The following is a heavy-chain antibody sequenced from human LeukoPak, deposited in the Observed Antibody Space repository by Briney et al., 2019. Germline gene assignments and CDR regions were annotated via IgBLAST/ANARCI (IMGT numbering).Heavy chain of an antibody. J-gene: IGHJ4*02. D-gene: IGHD2-21*02. CDR1: GFIFSSYG. V-gene: IGHV3-33*03. CDR2: IWHDGSAE. Sequence: QTGGSLRLSCAASGFIFSSYGMYWVRQPPGKGLEWVAVIWHDGSAEFYADSVKGRFTISRDDSKNTVYLQMNSLRVEDTALYYCAKDSRGDWSGYFDYWGQGILVTVSS. CDR3: AKDSRGDWSGYFDY.